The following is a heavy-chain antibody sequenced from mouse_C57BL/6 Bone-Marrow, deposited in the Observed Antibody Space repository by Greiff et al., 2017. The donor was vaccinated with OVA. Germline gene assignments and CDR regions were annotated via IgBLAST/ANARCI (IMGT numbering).Heavy chain of an antibody. D-gene: IGHD2-3*01. CDR2: IRSKSNNYAT. CDR3: VRGGWLLPHYFDY. Sequence: EVQLVESGGGLVQPKGSLKLSCAASGFSFNTYAMNWVRQAPGKGLEWVARIRSKSNNYATYYADSVKDRFTISRDDSESMLYLQMNHLKTDDTATYYGVRGGWLLPHYFDYWGQGTTLTVSS. V-gene: IGHV10-1*01. CDR1: GFSFNTYA. J-gene: IGHJ2*01.